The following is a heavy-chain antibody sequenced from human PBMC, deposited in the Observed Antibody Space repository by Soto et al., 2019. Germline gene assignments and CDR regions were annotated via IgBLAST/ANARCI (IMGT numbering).Heavy chain of an antibody. Sequence: EVQLLESGGGLIHLGGSLRLACVAYGITFKPNAMIWVRQAQGKGLEWVSAIDGDGGDTFFADFVKGRFTMSRDNSKNTVYLHMRSLTAEDTALYYCARGRLAVGSDWFDSWGPGTLVTVSS. CDR3: ARGRLAVGSDWFDS. V-gene: IGHV3-23*01. CDR1: GITFKPNA. D-gene: IGHD1-26*01. J-gene: IGHJ5*01. CDR2: IDGDGGDT.